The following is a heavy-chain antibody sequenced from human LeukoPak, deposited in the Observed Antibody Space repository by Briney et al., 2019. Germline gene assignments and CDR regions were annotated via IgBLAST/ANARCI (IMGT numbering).Heavy chain of an antibody. V-gene: IGHV4-61*02. J-gene: IGHJ5*02. CDR1: GGSISSGGYY. CDR3: ARSPLIPAAGWFDP. Sequence: SETLSLTCTVSGGSISSGGYYWSWIRQPAGKGLEWIGRIYTSGSTNYNPSLKSRVTISVDTSKNQFSLKLSSVTAADTAVYYCARSPLIPAAGWFDPWGQGTLVTVSS. D-gene: IGHD2-2*01. CDR2: IYTSGST.